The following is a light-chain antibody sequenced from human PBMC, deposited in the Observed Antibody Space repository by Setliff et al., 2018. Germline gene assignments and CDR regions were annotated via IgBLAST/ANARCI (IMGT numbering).Light chain of an antibody. CDR1: QSISSSY. CDR3: QQYGRSPGT. Sequence: EIVLTQSPGTLSLSPGDRATLSCRASQSISSSYFGWYQQKPGQAPRRLIYGASSRAPGIPDRFSGSGSGADFTLTISRLEPEDFAVYFCQQYGRSPGTFGQGTKVDIK. CDR2: GAS. J-gene: IGKJ1*01. V-gene: IGKV3-20*01.